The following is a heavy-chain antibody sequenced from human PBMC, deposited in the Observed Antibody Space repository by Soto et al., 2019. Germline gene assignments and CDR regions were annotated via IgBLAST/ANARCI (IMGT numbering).Heavy chain of an antibody. CDR1: GDSVSSNSAA. CDR2: TYYRSKWYN. CDR3: ARCVDTAMVSVFDY. V-gene: IGHV6-1*01. D-gene: IGHD5-18*01. Sequence: SQTLSLTCAISGDSVSSNSAAWNWIRQSPSRGLEWLGRTYYRSKWYNDYAVSVKSRITINPDTSKNQFSLQLNSVTPEDTTVYYCARCVDTAMVSVFDYWGQGTLVTVS. J-gene: IGHJ4*02.